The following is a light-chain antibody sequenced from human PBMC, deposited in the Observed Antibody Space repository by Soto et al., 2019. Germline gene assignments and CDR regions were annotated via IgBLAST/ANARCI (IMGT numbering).Light chain of an antibody. CDR2: GAS. CDR1: QTISNTY. J-gene: IGKJ3*01. Sequence: EIVLTQSPGTLSLSPGEGATLSCRASQTISNTYLAWYQQKPGQAPRLLIYGASSRATGIPDRFSGSGSGTDLTLTISGLEPEDFAVYYCQSYGRTVFTFGPGTKVDI. CDR3: QSYGRTVFT. V-gene: IGKV3-20*01.